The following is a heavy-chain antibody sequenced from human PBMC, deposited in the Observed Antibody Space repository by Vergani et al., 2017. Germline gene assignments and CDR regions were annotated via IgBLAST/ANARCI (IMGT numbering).Heavy chain of an antibody. CDR3: AREVYCSSTSCYIYYYYGMAV. Sequence: QVQLVQSGAEVKKPGSSVKVSCKASGGTFSSYAISWVRQAPGQGLEWMGGIIPIFGTANYAQKLQGRVTMTTDTSTSTAYMELRSLRSDDTAVYYCAREVYCSSTSCYIYYYYGMAVWGQGTTVTVSS. D-gene: IGHD2-2*02. CDR2: IIPIFGTA. J-gene: IGHJ6*02. V-gene: IGHV1-69*06. CDR1: GGTFSSYA.